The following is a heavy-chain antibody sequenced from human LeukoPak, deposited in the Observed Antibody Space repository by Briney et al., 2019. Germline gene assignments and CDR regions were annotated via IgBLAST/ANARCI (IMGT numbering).Heavy chain of an antibody. Sequence: GGSLRLSCAASGFTFSSYAVHWVRQAPGKGLEWVAVISYDGSNKYYADSVKGRFTISRDNSKNTLYLQMNSLRAEDTAVYYCAKDFGSTNYWGQGTLVTVSS. V-gene: IGHV3-30-3*01. J-gene: IGHJ4*02. D-gene: IGHD1-1*01. CDR2: ISYDGSNK. CDR3: AKDFGSTNY. CDR1: GFTFSSYA.